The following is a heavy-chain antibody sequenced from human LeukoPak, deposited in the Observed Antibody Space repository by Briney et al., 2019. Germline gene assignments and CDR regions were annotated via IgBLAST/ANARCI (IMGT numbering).Heavy chain of an antibody. CDR2: IYSGGST. Sequence: PGGSLRLSCAASGFTVSSNYMSWVRQAPGKGLEWVSVIYSGGSTYYADSVKGRFTISRDNSKNTLYLQMNSLRAEDTAVYYCARDPYYYASGNWGQGTLVTVSS. V-gene: IGHV3-66*01. D-gene: IGHD3-10*01. CDR3: ARDPYYYASGN. J-gene: IGHJ4*02. CDR1: GFTVSSNY.